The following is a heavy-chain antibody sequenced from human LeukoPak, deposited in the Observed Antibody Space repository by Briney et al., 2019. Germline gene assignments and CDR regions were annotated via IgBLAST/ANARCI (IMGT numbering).Heavy chain of an antibody. CDR3: ARDKTSDTAMDN. CDR2: INPNSGGT. J-gene: IGHJ4*02. V-gene: IGHV1-2*02. CDR1: GYTFTSYD. Sequence: ASVKVSCKASGYTFTSYDINWVRQAPGQGLEWMGWINPNSGGTNYAQKFQGRVTMTRDTSISTAYMELSRLRSDDTAVYYCARDKTSDTAMDNWGQGTLVTVSS. D-gene: IGHD5-18*01.